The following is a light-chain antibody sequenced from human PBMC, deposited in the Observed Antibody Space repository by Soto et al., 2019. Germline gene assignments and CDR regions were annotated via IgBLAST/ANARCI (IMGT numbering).Light chain of an antibody. CDR1: QSVSSN. CDR2: GAS. Sequence: EVVMTQSPATLSVSPGERATLSCRASQSVSSNLAWYQQKPGQAPRLLIYGASTRATGIPARFSGSGSGTEFTLTISSLQSEDFAVYYCQQYNNWPPVTFGQGTKVEIK. V-gene: IGKV3-15*01. J-gene: IGKJ1*01. CDR3: QQYNNWPPVT.